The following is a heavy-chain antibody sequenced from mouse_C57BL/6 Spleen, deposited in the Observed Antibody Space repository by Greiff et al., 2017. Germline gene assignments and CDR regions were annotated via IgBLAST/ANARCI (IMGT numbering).Heavy chain of an antibody. CDR2: IDPSDSYT. CDR3: ARKRTKVGENFDY. J-gene: IGHJ2*01. V-gene: IGHV1-59*01. Sequence: QVQLQQPGAELVRPGTSVKLSCKASGYTFTSYWMHWVKQRPGQGLEWIGVIDPSDSYTNYNQKFKGKATLTVDTSSSTAYMQLSSLTSEDSAVYYCARKRTKVGENFDYWGQGTTLTVSS. CDR1: GYTFTSYW. D-gene: IGHD1-3*01.